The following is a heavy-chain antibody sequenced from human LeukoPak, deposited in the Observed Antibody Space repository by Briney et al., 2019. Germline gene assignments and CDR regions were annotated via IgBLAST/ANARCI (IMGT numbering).Heavy chain of an antibody. CDR2: ISNSASDT. J-gene: IGHJ4*02. CDR1: GFTFNICA. V-gene: IGHV3-23*01. CDR3: ARDGFSSSWYGRALDY. Sequence: PGGSLRLSCAASGFTFNICAMSWVRQAPGKGLDWVSGISNSASDTYYADSVKGRFTISRDNSRNTLYLQMNSLRAEDTAVYYCARDGFSSSWYGRALDYWGQGTLVAVSS. D-gene: IGHD6-13*01.